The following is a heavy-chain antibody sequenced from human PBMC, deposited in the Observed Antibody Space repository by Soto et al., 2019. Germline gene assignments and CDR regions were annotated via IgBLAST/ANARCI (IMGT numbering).Heavy chain of an antibody. CDR1: GGSISSSSYY. Sequence: TLSLTCTVSGGSISSSSYYWGWIRQPPGKGLEWIGSIFYSGSTYYNPSLKSRVTISVDTSKNQFSLKLSSVTAADTAVYYCARWLGYGPHFDYWGQGTLVTVSS. D-gene: IGHD5-12*01. CDR3: ARWLGYGPHFDY. J-gene: IGHJ4*02. CDR2: IFYSGST. V-gene: IGHV4-39*07.